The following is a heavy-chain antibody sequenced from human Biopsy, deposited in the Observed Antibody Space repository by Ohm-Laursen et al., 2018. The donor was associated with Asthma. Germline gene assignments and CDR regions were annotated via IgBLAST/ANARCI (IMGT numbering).Heavy chain of an antibody. Sequence: SLRLSCAASGFTFSHYNMNWVRQAPGKGLEWISYISSGGRTICYADSVKGRFTISRDNAQNLLYLQMSSLRTEDTAVYYCARDNHDYYYYGMDLWGQGTSVTVSS. CDR3: ARDNHDYYYYGMDL. CDR1: GFTFSHYN. CDR2: ISSGGRTI. V-gene: IGHV3-11*01. J-gene: IGHJ6*02. D-gene: IGHD1-14*01.